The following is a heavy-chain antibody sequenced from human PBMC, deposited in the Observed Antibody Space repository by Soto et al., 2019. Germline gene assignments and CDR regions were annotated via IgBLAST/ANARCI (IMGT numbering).Heavy chain of an antibody. CDR1: GFTFSSYG. J-gene: IGHJ6*02. CDR3: AKDFVATMHYYYYGMDV. V-gene: IGHV3-30*18. D-gene: IGHD5-12*01. CDR2: ISYDGSNK. Sequence: QVQLVESGGGVVQPGRSLRLSCAASGFTFSSYGMHWVRQAPGKGLEWVAVISYDGSNKYYADSVKGRFTISRDNSKNTLYLQMNSLRAEDTAVYYCAKDFVATMHYYYYGMDVWGQGTTVTVSS.